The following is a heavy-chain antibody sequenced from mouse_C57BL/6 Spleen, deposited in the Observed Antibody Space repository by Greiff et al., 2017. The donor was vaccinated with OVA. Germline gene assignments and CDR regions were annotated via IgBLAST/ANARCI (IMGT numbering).Heavy chain of an antibody. CDR2: IDPSDSET. Sequence: QVQLQQPGAELVRPGSSVKLSCKASGYTFTSYWMHWVKQRPIQGLEWIGNIDPSDSETHYNQKFKDKATLTVDKSSSTAYMQLSSLTSEDSAVYYCAKDDYDGRFAYWGQGTLVTVSA. CDR1: GYTFTSYW. D-gene: IGHD2-4*01. V-gene: IGHV1-52*01. CDR3: AKDDYDGRFAY. J-gene: IGHJ3*01.